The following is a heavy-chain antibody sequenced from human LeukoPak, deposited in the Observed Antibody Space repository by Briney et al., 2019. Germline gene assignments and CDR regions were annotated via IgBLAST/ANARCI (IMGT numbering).Heavy chain of an antibody. CDR3: ARGGARRITIFGVVQTDGYYYYGMDV. D-gene: IGHD3-3*01. V-gene: IGHV1-2*04. J-gene: IGHJ6*02. Sequence: GASVKVSCKASRYTFTGYYMHWVRQAPGQGLEWMGWINPNSGGTNYAQKFQGWVTMTRDTSISTAYMELSRLRSDDTAVYYCARGGARRITIFGVVQTDGYYYYGMDVWGQGTTVTVSS. CDR2: INPNSGGT. CDR1: RYTFTGYY.